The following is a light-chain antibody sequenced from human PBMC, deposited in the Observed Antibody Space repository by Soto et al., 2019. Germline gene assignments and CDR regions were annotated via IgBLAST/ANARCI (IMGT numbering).Light chain of an antibody. J-gene: IGKJ1*01. CDR2: DAP. CDR3: QQYGSSRT. Sequence: EILLTQSPGTLSLSPGERATLTCRASQSVSSSYLVWHQQKPGLAPGLLIYDAPHRAIGVPDRFSGSGSGTDFTLTISRVEPEDSAVYYCQQYGSSRTFGQGTKVDIK. V-gene: IGKV3D-20*01. CDR1: QSVSSSY.